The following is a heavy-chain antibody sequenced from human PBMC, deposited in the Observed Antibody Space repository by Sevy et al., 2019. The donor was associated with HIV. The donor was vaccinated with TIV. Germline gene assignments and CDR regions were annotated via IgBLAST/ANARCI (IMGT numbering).Heavy chain of an antibody. V-gene: IGHV3-64D*06. J-gene: IGHJ3*02. CDR2: ISSNGDST. Sequence: GGSLRLSCSASGFTFSSFAINWVRQAPGKGLEYVSTISSNGDSTYYADSVKGRFTISRDNSKKRLYLQMSSLRAEDTAVYYCVKGFYYDSSGYTDAFDIWGQGTMVTVS. D-gene: IGHD3-22*01. CDR1: GFTFSSFA. CDR3: VKGFYYDSSGYTDAFDI.